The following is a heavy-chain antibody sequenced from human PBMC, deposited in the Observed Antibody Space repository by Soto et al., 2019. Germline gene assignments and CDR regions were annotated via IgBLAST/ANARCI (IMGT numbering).Heavy chain of an antibody. V-gene: IGHV3-15*01. CDR1: GFTFNNAW. J-gene: IGHJ4*02. D-gene: IGHD5-18*01. CDR3: TTGTAVAKYYFDF. Sequence: EVQLVESGGGLVEPGESLRLSCAASGFTFNNAWMSWVRQAPGKGLEWVGRIKSRADGETTDYAVPVKGRFTISRDDSKNTLSLQMNILKIEDTAVYYCTTGTAVAKYYFDFWGQGTLVTVSS. CDR2: IKSRADGETT.